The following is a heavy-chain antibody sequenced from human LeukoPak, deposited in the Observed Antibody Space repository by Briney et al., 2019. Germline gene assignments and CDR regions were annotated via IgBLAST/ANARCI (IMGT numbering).Heavy chain of an antibody. Sequence: GASVKVSCKASGYTFTGYYMHWVRQAPGQGLEWMGWINPNSGGTNYAQKFQGRVTMTRDTSISTAYMELSRLRSDDTAVYYCASLSYYYDSSGYYFGDYWGQGTLVTVSS. CDR2: INPNSGGT. V-gene: IGHV1-2*02. J-gene: IGHJ4*02. D-gene: IGHD3-22*01. CDR1: GYTFTGYY. CDR3: ASLSYYYDSSGYYFGDY.